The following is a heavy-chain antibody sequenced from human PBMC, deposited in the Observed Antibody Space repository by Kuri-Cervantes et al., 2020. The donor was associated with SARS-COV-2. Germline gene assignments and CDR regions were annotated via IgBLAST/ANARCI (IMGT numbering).Heavy chain of an antibody. CDR2: IYHSGST. Sequence: GSLRLSCAVSGYSISSGYYWGWIRQPPGKGLEWIGSIYHSGSTYYNPSLKSRVTISVDTSKNQFSLKLSSVTAADTAVYYCARGSTYYDFWSGYYTGEYFQHWGQGTLVTVSS. J-gene: IGHJ1*01. V-gene: IGHV4-38-2*01. CDR3: ARGSTYYDFWSGYYTGEYFQH. D-gene: IGHD3-3*01. CDR1: GYSISSGYY.